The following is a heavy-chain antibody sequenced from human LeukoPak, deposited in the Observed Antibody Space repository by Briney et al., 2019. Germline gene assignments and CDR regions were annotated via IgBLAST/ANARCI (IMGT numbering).Heavy chain of an antibody. CDR1: GFTVSSNY. J-gene: IGHJ4*02. CDR2: IYSGGST. V-gene: IGHV3-53*01. D-gene: IGHD1-26*01. CDR3: ARDRMTYSGSYRH. Sequence: GGSLRLSCAASGFTVSSNYMSWVRQAPGKGLEWVSIIYSGGSTFYADSVKGRFTISRDNSKNTLYLQMNSLRAEDTAVYYCARDRMTYSGSYRHWGQGTLVTVSS.